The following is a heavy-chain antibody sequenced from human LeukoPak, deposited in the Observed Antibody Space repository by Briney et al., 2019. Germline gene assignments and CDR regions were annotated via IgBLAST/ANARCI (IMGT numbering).Heavy chain of an antibody. D-gene: IGHD2-2*02. CDR2: IYYSGST. Sequence: SETLSLTCTVSGGSISSGGYYWSWIRQHPGKGLEWIGYIYYSGSTYYNPSLKSRVTISVDTSKNQFSLKLSSVTAADTAVYYCASRNPDQVVPAAIYGHYFDYWGQGTLVTVSS. J-gene: IGHJ4*02. CDR3: ASRNPDQVVPAAIYGHYFDY. V-gene: IGHV4-31*03. CDR1: GGSISSGGYY.